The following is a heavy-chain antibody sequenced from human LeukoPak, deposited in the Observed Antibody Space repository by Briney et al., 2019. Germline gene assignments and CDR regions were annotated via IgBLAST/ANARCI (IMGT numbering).Heavy chain of an antibody. D-gene: IGHD7-27*01. V-gene: IGHV4-59*12. J-gene: IGHJ4*02. CDR1: GGSISSYY. CDR2: IYYSGST. Sequence: SETLSLTCTVSGGSISSYYWSWIRQPPGKGLEWIGYIYYSGSTNYNPSLKSRVTMSVDTSKNQFSLKLSSVTAADTAVYYCAREGNWGLGFDYWGQGTLVTVSS. CDR3: AREGNWGLGFDY.